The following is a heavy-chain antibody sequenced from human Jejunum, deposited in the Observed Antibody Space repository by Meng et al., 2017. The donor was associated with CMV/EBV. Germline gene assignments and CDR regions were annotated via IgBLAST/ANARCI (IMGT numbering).Heavy chain of an antibody. CDR2: ISSSGSTI. D-gene: IGHD5-18*01. V-gene: IGHV3-11*01. CDR3: ARVTELWLHYFDY. J-gene: IGHJ4*02. CDR1: GFTFSDCY. Sequence: SGFTFSDCYMGWIRQAPGKGLEWVSYISSSGSTIYYADSVKGRFTISRDNAKNSLYLQMNSLRAENTAVYYCARVTELWLHYFDYWGQGTLVTVSS.